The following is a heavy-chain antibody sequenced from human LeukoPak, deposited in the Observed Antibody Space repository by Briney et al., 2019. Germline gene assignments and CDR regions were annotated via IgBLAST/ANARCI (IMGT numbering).Heavy chain of an antibody. Sequence: SETLSLTCTVSGGSISSSSYYWGWIRQPPGKGLEWIGSIYYSGSTYYNPSLKSRVTISVDTSKNQFSLKLSSVTAADTAVYYCARGRGYSYGRYYYYYMDVWGQGTLVTVSS. V-gene: IGHV4-39*01. J-gene: IGHJ6*03. CDR3: ARGRGYSYGRYYYYYMDV. D-gene: IGHD5-18*01. CDR2: IYYSGST. CDR1: GGSISSSSYY.